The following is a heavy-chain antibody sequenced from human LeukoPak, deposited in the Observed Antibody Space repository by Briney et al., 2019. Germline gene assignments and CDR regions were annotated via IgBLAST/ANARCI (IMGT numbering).Heavy chain of an antibody. CDR3: ARGVPKTSYYYYYMDV. Sequence: GGSLRLSCAASGFMLSSYWMSWVRQAPGKGLEWVANIKQDGSEKYYVDSVKGRFTISRDNAKNSLFLQMNRLRAEDTAVYYCARGVPKTSYYYYYMDVWGKGTTVTVSS. D-gene: IGHD4-11*01. V-gene: IGHV3-7*01. CDR1: GFMLSSYW. CDR2: IKQDGSEK. J-gene: IGHJ6*03.